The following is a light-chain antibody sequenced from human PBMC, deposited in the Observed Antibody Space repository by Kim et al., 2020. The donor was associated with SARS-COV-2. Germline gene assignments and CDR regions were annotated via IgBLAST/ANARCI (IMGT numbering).Light chain of an antibody. V-gene: IGLV3-9*01. CDR1: NIGNRN. CDR2: RDH. Sequence: SYELTQPLSVSVALGQTARITCGGNNIGNRNVHWYQHKPGQAPVLVIYRDHNRPAGIPERFTGSNSGNTATLTISVAQAGDEADYCCQVWDTNPIIFGGGTQLTVL. CDR3: QVWDTNPII. J-gene: IGLJ2*01.